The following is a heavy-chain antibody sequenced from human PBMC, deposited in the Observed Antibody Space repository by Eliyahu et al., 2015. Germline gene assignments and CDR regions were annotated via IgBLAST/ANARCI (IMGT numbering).Heavy chain of an antibody. J-gene: IGHJ4*02. D-gene: IGHD3-16*01. CDR3: AATGL. V-gene: IGHV3-7*01. CDR1: GFTFSKYW. Sequence: VKLVESGGGLVQPGGSLXLSCTXSGFTFSKYWMTWVRQAPGKGLEWVANIKDDGSVTHYLESVKGRFTIYRDNARSFVYLQMNSLRVEDSGVYFCAATGLWGQGTRVSVSA. CDR2: IKDDGSVT.